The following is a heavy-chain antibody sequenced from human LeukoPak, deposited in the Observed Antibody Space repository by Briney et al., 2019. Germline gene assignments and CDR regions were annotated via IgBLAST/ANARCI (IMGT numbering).Heavy chain of an antibody. J-gene: IGHJ4*02. CDR2: IHPADSHT. Sequence: GESLQISLQGYGYSFSSYRIGWVRPMPGKGMEGMGIIHPADSHTRYSPSFQGQVTISADKSISNAYLQWSSLRASDTAMYYCARVDSGGFDFDYWGQGTLVTVSS. V-gene: IGHV5-51*01. D-gene: IGHD3-22*01. CDR1: GYSFSSYR. CDR3: ARVDSGGFDFDY.